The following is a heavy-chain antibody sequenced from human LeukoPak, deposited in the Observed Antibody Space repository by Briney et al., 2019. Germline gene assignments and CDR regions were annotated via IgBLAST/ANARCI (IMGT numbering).Heavy chain of an antibody. CDR2: INSGSTYT. CDR3: ARSLTTLTYEGY. CDR1: GFTFSSYM. D-gene: IGHD1-1*01. J-gene: IGHJ4*02. V-gene: IGHV3-21*01. Sequence: GGSLRLSCAASGFTFSSYMMNWVRQAPGKGLEWVSSINSGSTYTYYTESVKGRFTVSRDNAKNSLFLQMNSLRAEDTAIYYCARSLTTLTYEGYWGQGTLVTASS.